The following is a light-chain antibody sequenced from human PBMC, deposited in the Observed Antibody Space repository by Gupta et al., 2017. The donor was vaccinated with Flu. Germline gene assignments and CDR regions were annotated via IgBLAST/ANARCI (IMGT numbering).Light chain of an antibody. Sequence: DIQPTQSPSSLSASVGDRVTITCQANQDIRDYLNWYQQKPGKAPKLLIYDVSDLETGVPSRFSGSGSGTEFTFTINNRQPEDIATYYCQQFDNFLSVTFGGGTKVELK. J-gene: IGKJ4*01. CDR1: QDIRDY. CDR3: QQFDNFLSVT. CDR2: DVS. V-gene: IGKV1-33*01.